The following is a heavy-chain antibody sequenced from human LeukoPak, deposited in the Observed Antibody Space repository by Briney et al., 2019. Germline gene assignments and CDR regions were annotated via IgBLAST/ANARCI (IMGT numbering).Heavy chain of an antibody. D-gene: IGHD2-15*01. Sequence: PGGSLRLSCAASGFTFSSYGMHWVRQAPGKGLEWVAVISYDGSNKYYADSVRGRFTISRDNSKNTLYLQMNSLRVEDTAVYYCAKDPKWSYYFDYWGQGTLVTVSS. CDR3: AKDPKWSYYFDY. CDR1: GFTFSSYG. CDR2: ISYDGSNK. J-gene: IGHJ4*02. V-gene: IGHV3-30*18.